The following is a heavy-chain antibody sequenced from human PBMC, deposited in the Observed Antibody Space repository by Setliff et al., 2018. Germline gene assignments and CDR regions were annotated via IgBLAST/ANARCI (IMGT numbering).Heavy chain of an antibody. Sequence: SETLSLTCTVSGGSISSYYWSWIRQPAGKGLEWLGRIYTSGSTNYNPSLKSRVTMSVDTSKNQFSLKLSSVTAADTAVYYCARGQRYCSGGSCYYYMDVWGKGTTVTVS. CDR2: IYTSGST. CDR1: GGSISSYY. J-gene: IGHJ6*03. CDR3: ARGQRYCSGGSCYYYMDV. D-gene: IGHD2-15*01. V-gene: IGHV4-4*07.